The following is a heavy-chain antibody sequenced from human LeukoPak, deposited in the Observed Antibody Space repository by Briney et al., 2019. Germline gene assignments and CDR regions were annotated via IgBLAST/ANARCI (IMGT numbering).Heavy chain of an antibody. CDR3: ARAGSGRLYNWFDP. V-gene: IGHV3-66*02. D-gene: IGHD6-19*01. Sequence: GGSLRLSCAPSGFTFGSHWMSWVRQAPGKGLEWVSVIYSGGSTYYADSVKGRFTISRDNSKNTLYLQMNSLRAEDTAVYYCARAGSGRLYNWFDPWGQGTLVTVSS. CDR2: IYSGGST. J-gene: IGHJ5*02. CDR1: GFTFGSHW.